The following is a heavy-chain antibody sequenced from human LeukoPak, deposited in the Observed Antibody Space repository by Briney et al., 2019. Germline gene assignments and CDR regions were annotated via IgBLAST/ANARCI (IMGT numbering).Heavy chain of an antibody. CDR2: IIPIFGTA. V-gene: IGHV1-69*13. CDR1: GGTFSSYA. J-gene: IGHJ6*03. Sequence: ASVKVSCEASGGTFSSYAISWVRQAPGQGLEWMGGIIPIFGTANYAQKFQGRVTITADESTSTAYMELRSLRSDDTAVYYCASNPPYDGSGSLYYYYYMDVWGKGTTVTVSS. D-gene: IGHD3-10*01. CDR3: ASNPPYDGSGSLYYYYYMDV.